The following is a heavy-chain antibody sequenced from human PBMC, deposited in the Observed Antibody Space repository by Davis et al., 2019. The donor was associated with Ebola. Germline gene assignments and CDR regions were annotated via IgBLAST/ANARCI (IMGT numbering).Heavy chain of an antibody. D-gene: IGHD4-17*01. Sequence: GESLKISCAASGFTFSSYGMHWVRQAPGKGLEWVAVIWYDGSNKYYADSVKGRFTISRDNSKNTLYLQMNSLRAEDTAVYYCARDYGDWTYFDYWGQGTLVTVSS. V-gene: IGHV3-33*01. J-gene: IGHJ4*02. CDR2: IWYDGSNK. CDR1: GFTFSSYG. CDR3: ARDYGDWTYFDY.